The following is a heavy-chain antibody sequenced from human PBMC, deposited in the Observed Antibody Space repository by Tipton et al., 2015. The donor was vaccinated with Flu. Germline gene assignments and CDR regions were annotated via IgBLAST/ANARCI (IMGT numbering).Heavy chain of an antibody. J-gene: IGHJ6*02. CDR3: ARCTSVHYYGMDV. CDR2: IYHSGSP. CDR1: GGSISSGGYC. D-gene: IGHD2-8*01. Sequence: TLSLTCTVSGGSISSGGYCWSWIRQPPGKGLEWIGHIYHSGSPHFNPSLKSRVTISVDRSKNHYSLNLTSVTAADTAVYYCARCTSVHYYGMDVWGQGTTVTVSS. V-gene: IGHV4-30-2*01.